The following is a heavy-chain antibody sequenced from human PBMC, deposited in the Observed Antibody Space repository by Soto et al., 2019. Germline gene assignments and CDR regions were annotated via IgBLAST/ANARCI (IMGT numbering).Heavy chain of an antibody. CDR1: GGTFSNYT. V-gene: IGHV1-69*01. Sequence: QVQLVQSGAEVKKPGSSVKVFCQASGGTFSNYTISWVRQAPGQGLEWMGGIIPVFGTTDYEQKFQGRVTTTADGSTSTAYMKLSSLRSAHTAVYYCARSSPYIVVRKPTGNQDYYGMDVWGQGTRVTVSS. CDR3: ARSSPYIVVRKPTGNQDYYGMDV. J-gene: IGHJ6*02. D-gene: IGHD2-2*01. CDR2: IIPVFGTT.